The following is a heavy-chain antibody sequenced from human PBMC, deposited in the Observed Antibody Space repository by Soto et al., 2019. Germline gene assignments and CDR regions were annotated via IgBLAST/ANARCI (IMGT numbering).Heavy chain of an antibody. CDR3: ARRSTVEKGFEY. J-gene: IGHJ4*02. CDR1: GYTFTGNY. CDR2: INPNTGGT. Sequence: QVQLVQSGAEVKKPGASVKVSCKASGYTFTGNYIHWVRQAPGQGLEYMGWINPNTGGTTYTQKFKGRVTMTKDTSISTAYMEVSSLTSDDTAVYYCARRSTVEKGFEYLGQGTLVTVSS. D-gene: IGHD4-17*01. V-gene: IGHV1-2*02.